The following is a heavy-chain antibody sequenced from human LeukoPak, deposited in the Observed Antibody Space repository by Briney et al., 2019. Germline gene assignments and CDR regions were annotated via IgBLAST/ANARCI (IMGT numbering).Heavy chain of an antibody. D-gene: IGHD1-14*01. J-gene: IGHJ2*01. CDR2: ISWNSGSI. V-gene: IGHV3-9*01. CDR1: GFTFDDYA. Sequence: GRSLRLSCAASGFTFDDYAMHWVRQAPGKGLEWVSGISWNSGSIGYADSVKGRFTISRDNAKNSLYLQMSSLRAEDTAVYYCAQLLDDNPIRWYFALWGRGTLVTVSS. CDR3: AQLLDDNPIRWYFAL.